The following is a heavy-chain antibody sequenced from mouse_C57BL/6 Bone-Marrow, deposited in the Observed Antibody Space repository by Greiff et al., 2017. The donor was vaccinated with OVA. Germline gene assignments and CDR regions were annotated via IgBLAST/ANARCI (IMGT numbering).Heavy chain of an antibody. CDR3: AREGSSSYWYFDV. Sequence: LVESGAELVKPGASVKLSCTASGFNIKDYYMHWVKQRTEQGLEWIGRIDPEDGETKYAPKFQGKATLTADTSSNTAYLQLSSLTSEDTAVYYCAREGSSSYWYFDVWGTGTTVTVSS. D-gene: IGHD1-1*01. J-gene: IGHJ1*03. V-gene: IGHV14-2*01. CDR2: IDPEDGET. CDR1: GFNIKDYY.